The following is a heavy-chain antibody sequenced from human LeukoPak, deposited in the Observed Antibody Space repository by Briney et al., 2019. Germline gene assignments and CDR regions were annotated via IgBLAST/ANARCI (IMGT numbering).Heavy chain of an antibody. V-gene: IGHV5-51*01. Sequence: GESLKISCKGSGYTFTTYWIAWVRQMPGKGLEWMGIIYPGDSDTRYSPSFQGQVTISADKSISTAYLQWSSPKASDTAMFYCARLGITGTTLYYFDYWGQGTLVTVSS. CDR2: IYPGDSDT. D-gene: IGHD1-20*01. CDR3: ARLGITGTTLYYFDY. J-gene: IGHJ4*02. CDR1: GYTFTTYW.